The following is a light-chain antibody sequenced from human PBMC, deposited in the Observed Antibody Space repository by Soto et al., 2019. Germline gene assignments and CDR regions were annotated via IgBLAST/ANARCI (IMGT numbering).Light chain of an antibody. J-gene: IGKJ2*01. Sequence: DIVLTQSPGTLSLSPGQRATLSCRASQSVISSYLAWYQQKPGQAPRLLIYDASSRATGIPDRFSGSGSGTVFTLTISSVEPEDFAVYYCQQDGGSPWYTFGQGTKLEIK. CDR1: QSVISSY. V-gene: IGKV3-20*01. CDR2: DAS. CDR3: QQDGGSPWYT.